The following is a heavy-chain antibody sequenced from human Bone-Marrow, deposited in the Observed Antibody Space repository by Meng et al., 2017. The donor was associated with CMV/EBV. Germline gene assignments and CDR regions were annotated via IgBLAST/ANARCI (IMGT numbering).Heavy chain of an antibody. CDR1: GYTFTSYD. Sequence: ASVKVSCKASGYTFTSYDINWVRQATGQGLEWMGWMNPNSGNTGYAQKFQGRVTMTRNTSISTAYMELSSLRSEDTAVYYCARGQYRSGWPFVPQGYGMDVWGQGTTVTVSS. J-gene: IGHJ6*02. V-gene: IGHV1-8*01. CDR3: ARGQYRSGWPFVPQGYGMDV. D-gene: IGHD6-19*01. CDR2: MNPNSGNT.